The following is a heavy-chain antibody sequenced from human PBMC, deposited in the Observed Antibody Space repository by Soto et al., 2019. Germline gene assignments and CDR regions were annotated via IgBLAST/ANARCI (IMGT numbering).Heavy chain of an antibody. CDR3: ARDQDSSSWPYYYYGMDV. J-gene: IGHJ6*02. CDR1: GGSISSGGYY. Sequence: KPSETLSLTCTVSGGSISSGGYYWSWIRQHPGKGLEWIGYIYYSGSTYYNPSLKSRVTISVDTSKNQFSLKLSSVTAADTAVYYCARDQDSSSWPYYYYGMDVWGQGTTVTVSS. V-gene: IGHV4-31*03. D-gene: IGHD6-13*01. CDR2: IYYSGST.